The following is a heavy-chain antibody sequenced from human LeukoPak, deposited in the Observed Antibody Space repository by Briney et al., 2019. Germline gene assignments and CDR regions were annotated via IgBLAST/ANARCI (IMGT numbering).Heavy chain of an antibody. J-gene: IGHJ4*02. D-gene: IGHD6-13*01. CDR2: ISYDGSNK. CDR3: AKSTSSSPGY. CDR1: GFTFNSYG. V-gene: IGHV3-30*18. Sequence: PGRSLRLSCAASGFTFNSYGMHWVRQAPGKGLEWVAVISYDGSNKYYADSVKGRFTISRDNSKNTLYLQMNSLRAEDTAVYYCAKSTSSSPGYWGQGTLVTVSS.